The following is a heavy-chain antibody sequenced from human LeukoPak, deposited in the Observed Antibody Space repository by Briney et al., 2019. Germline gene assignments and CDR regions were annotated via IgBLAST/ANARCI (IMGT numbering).Heavy chain of an antibody. CDR2: ISGRGGST. Sequence: GGSLRLSCAASGFTFSSYAMSWVRQAPGKGLEWVSAISGRGGSTYYADSVKGRFTISRDNAKNSLYLQMNSLRAEDTAVYYCARDPGYCSSTSCYFSYYYYYYMDVWGKGTTVTVSS. CDR3: ARDPGYCSSTSCYFSYYYYYYMDV. CDR1: GFTFSSYA. D-gene: IGHD2-2*01. V-gene: IGHV3-23*01. J-gene: IGHJ6*03.